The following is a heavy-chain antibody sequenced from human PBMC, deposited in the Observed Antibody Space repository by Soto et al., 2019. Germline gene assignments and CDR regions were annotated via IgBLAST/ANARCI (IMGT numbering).Heavy chain of an antibody. D-gene: IGHD1-26*01. V-gene: IGHV3-30*18. J-gene: IGHJ6*02. CDR3: AKVYLSPTWGYYYYYGMDV. CDR2: ISYDGSNK. Sequence: GGSLRLSCAASGFTFSSYGMHWVRQAPGKGLEWVAVISYDGSNKYYADSVKGRFTISRDNSKNTLYLQMNSLGAEDTAVYYCAKVYLSPTWGYYYYYGMDVWGQGTTVTVSS. CDR1: GFTFSSYG.